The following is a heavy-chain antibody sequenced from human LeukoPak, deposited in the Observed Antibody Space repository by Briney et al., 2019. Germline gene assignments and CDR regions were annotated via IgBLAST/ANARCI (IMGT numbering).Heavy chain of an antibody. CDR2: IIPIFGTA. Sequence: SVKVSCKASGGTFSSYAISWVRQAPGQGLEWMGGIIPIFGTANYAQKFQGRVTITADESTSTAYMELSSLRSEDTAVYYCAIYYYDSSGYYFDAFDIWGQGTMVTVSS. CDR3: AIYYYDSSGYYFDAFDI. CDR1: GGTFSSYA. D-gene: IGHD3-22*01. J-gene: IGHJ3*02. V-gene: IGHV1-69*13.